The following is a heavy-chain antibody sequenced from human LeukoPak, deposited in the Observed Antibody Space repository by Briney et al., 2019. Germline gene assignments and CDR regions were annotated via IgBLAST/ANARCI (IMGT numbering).Heavy chain of an antibody. D-gene: IGHD1-7*01. V-gene: IGHV1-69*05. CDR3: ARGATGTTFYHRLDP. CDR1: GGTFGIYG. CDR2: IIPTYRTP. Sequence: SVNVSCKASGGTFGIYGMSWVRQAPGQGLEWMGGIIPTYRTPTYAERFQGRVTITTDDSTSTVYMEVSSLTSEDTAVYYCARGATGTTFYHRLDPWGQGTLVTVSS. J-gene: IGHJ5*02.